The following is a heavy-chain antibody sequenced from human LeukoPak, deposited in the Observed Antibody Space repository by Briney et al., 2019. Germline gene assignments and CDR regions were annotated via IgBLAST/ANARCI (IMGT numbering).Heavy chain of an antibody. CDR1: GDSLNGYY. CDR3: AKVDGDYGKGFDP. J-gene: IGHJ5*02. CDR2: IFTSGIT. V-gene: IGHV4-4*07. Sequence: SETLSLTCTVSGDSLNGYYWGWIRQPAGKGLEWIGRIFTSGITKYSPSLRSRVTMSIDTSKNQFSLKRSSVTAADTAVYYCAKVDGDYGKGFDPWGQGTLVTVSS. D-gene: IGHD4-17*01.